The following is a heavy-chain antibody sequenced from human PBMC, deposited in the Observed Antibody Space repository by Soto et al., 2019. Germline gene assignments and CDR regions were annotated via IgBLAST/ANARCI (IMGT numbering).Heavy chain of an antibody. CDR3: ARTGHQLERRYDYYYYMDV. CDR2: IYHSGST. Sequence: SETLSLTCAVSSGSISSSNWWSWVRQPPGKGLEWIGEIYHSGSTNYNPSLKSRVTISVDKSKNQFSLKLSSVTAADTAVYYCARTGHQLERRYDYYYYMDVWGKGTTVTVSS. D-gene: IGHD1-1*01. V-gene: IGHV4-4*02. J-gene: IGHJ6*03. CDR1: SGSISSSNW.